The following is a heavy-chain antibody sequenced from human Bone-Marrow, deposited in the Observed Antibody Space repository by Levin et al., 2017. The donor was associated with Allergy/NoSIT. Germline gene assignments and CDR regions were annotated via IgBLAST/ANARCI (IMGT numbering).Heavy chain of an antibody. J-gene: IGHJ5*02. V-gene: IGHV1-18*01. CDR1: GDKFSGYG. CDR3: ARQALYYGEFDP. Sequence: ASVKVSCKASGDKFSGYGLSWVRQAPGQGPEWIGWISNYNGNTNYAQKFQGRVTLTTDTSTNTAHLELRSLKSDDTAVYYCARQALYYGEFDPWGQGTLVTVSS. CDR2: ISNYNGNT. D-gene: IGHD3-16*01.